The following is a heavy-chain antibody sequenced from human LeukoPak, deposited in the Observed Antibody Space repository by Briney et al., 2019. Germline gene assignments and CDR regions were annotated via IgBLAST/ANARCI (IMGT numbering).Heavy chain of an antibody. V-gene: IGHV4-59*01. CDR3: ARQGYGDEPYYFDY. Sequence: PSETLSLTCTVSGGSISSYYWSWIRQPPGKGLEWIGYIYYSGSTNYNPSLKSRVTISVDTSKNQFSLKLSSVTAADTAVYYCARQGYGDEPYYFDYWGQGTLVTVSS. J-gene: IGHJ4*02. CDR1: GGSISSYY. D-gene: IGHD4-17*01. CDR2: IYYSGST.